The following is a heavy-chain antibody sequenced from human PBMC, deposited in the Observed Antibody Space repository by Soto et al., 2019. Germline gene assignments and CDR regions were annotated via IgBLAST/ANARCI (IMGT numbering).Heavy chain of an antibody. CDR3: AREHEEAIFVDCSGGSCSLGY. V-gene: IGHV1-18*01. Sequence: ASVKVSCKASGYTFTSYGISWVRQAPGQGLEWMGWISAYNGNTNYAQKLQGRVTMTTDTSTSTAYMELRSLRSDDTAVYYCAREHEEAIFVDCSGGSCSLGYWGQGTLVTVSS. CDR1: GYTFTSYG. J-gene: IGHJ4*02. D-gene: IGHD2-15*01. CDR2: ISAYNGNT.